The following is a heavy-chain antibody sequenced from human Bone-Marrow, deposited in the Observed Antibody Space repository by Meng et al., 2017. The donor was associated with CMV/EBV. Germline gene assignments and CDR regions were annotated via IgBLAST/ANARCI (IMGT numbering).Heavy chain of an antibody. CDR2: IRYDGSNK. CDR3: AKGIHRGRDFDY. J-gene: IGHJ4*02. Sequence: GGSLRLSCAASGFTFSSYGMHWVRQAPGKGLEWVAFIRYDGSNKYYADSVKGRFTISRDNSKNTLYLQMNSLRDEDTSVSYCAKGIHRGRDFDYWGQGTLVAVSS. V-gene: IGHV3-30*02. CDR1: GFTFSSYG. D-gene: IGHD5-18*01.